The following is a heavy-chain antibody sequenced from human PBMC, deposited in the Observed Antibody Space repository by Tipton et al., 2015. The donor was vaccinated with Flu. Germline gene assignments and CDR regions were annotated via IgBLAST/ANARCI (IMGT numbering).Heavy chain of an antibody. Sequence: TLSLTCNVSGGSISNYYWSWIRQPPGKGLEWIGYIYYSGSTNYNPSLKSRVTISVDTSKNQFSLKLSSVTAADTAVYYCARVGGYSSPFQHWGQGTLVTVSS. J-gene: IGHJ1*01. V-gene: IGHV4-59*01. CDR2: IYYSGST. D-gene: IGHD5-18*01. CDR1: GGSISNYY. CDR3: ARVGGYSSPFQH.